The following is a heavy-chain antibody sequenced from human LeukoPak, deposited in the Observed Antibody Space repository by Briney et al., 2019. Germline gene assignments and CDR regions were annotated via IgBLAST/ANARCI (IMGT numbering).Heavy chain of an antibody. V-gene: IGHV4-39*07. CDR3: AKSNGYGLVDI. J-gene: IGHJ3*02. Sequence: SETLSLPCTVSGGSISTSNYYWGWIRQPPGKGLEWIGNIFYSGSTYYSPSLKSRVTISLDTSRNQFSLKLTSVTAADTAVYYCAKSNGYGLVDIWGKGTMVTVSS. CDR1: GGSISTSNYY. D-gene: IGHD3-10*01. CDR2: IFYSGST.